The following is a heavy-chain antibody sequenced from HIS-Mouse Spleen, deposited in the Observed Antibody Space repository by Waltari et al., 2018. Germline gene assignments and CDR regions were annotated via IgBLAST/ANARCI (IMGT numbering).Heavy chain of an antibody. V-gene: IGHV4-39*07. CDR2: IYYSGGT. Sequence: QLQLQESGPGLVKPSETLSLTCTVSGGSISSSSYYWGWNRQPPGMGLEWIGSIYYSGGTYYNPSLKSRVTISVETSKNQFSLKLSSVTAADTAVYYCAREIPYSSSWYDWYFDLWGRGTLVTVSS. D-gene: IGHD6-13*01. J-gene: IGHJ2*01. CDR1: GGSISSSSYY. CDR3: AREIPYSSSWYDWYFDL.